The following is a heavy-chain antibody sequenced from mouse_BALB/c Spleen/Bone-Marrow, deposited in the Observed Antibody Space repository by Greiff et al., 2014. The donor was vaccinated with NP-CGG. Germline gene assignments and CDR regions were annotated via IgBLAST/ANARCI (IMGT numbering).Heavy chain of an antibody. J-gene: IGHJ1*01. CDR1: GFTFSDYY. CDR2: ISDGGSYT. Sequence: EVQLVESGGGLVKPGGSLELSCAASGFTFSDYYMYWVRQTPEKRLEWVATISDGGSYTYYPDSVKGRFTISRDNAKNNLYLQMSSLKSEDTAMYYCARVVTTATLYWYFDVWGAGTTVTVSS. D-gene: IGHD1-2*01. CDR3: ARVVTTATLYWYFDV. V-gene: IGHV5-4*02.